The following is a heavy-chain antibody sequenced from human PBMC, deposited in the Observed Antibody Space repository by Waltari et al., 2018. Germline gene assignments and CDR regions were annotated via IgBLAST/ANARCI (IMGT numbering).Heavy chain of an antibody. J-gene: IGHJ4*02. Sequence: EVQLVESGGGLAQPGGSLRLSCAASVLSFSNYWMTWVRQASGKGPEWVANRKQDGSEKYYMDSVKGRFTISRDNAKNSLYLQMNNLRVEDTAVYYCTRGGRDSSWYWRDWGQGTLVTVSS. CDR2: RKQDGSEK. D-gene: IGHD6-13*01. CDR3: TRGGRDSSWYWRD. CDR1: VLSFSNYW. V-gene: IGHV3-7*01.